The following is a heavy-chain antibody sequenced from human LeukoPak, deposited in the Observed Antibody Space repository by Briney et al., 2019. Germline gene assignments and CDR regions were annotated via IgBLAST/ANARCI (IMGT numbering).Heavy chain of an antibody. CDR2: IYSGGST. CDR3: ARDMTTAYYGMDV. V-gene: IGHV3-53*04. J-gene: IGHJ6*02. Sequence: PGGSLRLSCAASGFTFRGFSMNWVRQAPGKGLEWVSVIYSGGSTYYADSVKGRFTISRHNSKNTLYLQMNSLRAEDTAVYYCARDMTTAYYGMDVWGQGTTVTVSS. CDR1: GFTFRGFS. D-gene: IGHD4-11*01.